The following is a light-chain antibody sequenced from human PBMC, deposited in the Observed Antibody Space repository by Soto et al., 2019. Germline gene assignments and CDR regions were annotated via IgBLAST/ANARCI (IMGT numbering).Light chain of an antibody. J-gene: IGKJ2*01. CDR3: QQYSSAPYT. CDR1: QGISNF. CDR2: AAS. Sequence: DIQMTQSPSSLSASVGDRVTITCRASQGISNFLAWYQQEPGKVPKLLIYAASTLQSGVPSRFSGSGSGTDFTLSISNLQPEDVATYYCQQYSSAPYTFGQGANLEIK. V-gene: IGKV1-27*01.